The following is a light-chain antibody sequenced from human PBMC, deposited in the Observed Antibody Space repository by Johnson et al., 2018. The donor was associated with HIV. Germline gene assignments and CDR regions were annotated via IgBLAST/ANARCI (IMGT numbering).Light chain of an antibody. CDR1: SSNIESNS. CDR2: ENN. J-gene: IGLJ1*01. CDR3: GTWDRSLTAHYV. V-gene: IGLV1-51*02. Sequence: QSVLTQPPSVSAAPGQKVTISCSGSSSNIESNSVSWYQHFPGTAPKVLIYENNKRPSGIPDRFSGSKSGTSATLVITGLQTGDEDDYYCGTWDRSLTAHYVFGGGTTVTVL.